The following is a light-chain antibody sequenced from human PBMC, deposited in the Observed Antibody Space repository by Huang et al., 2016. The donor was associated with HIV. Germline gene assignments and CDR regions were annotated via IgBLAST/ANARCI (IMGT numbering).Light chain of an antibody. CDR2: GAS. CDR1: QAISIN. J-gene: IGKJ1*01. Sequence: EIVMTQSPGTLSVSLGKSATLSCRASQAISINLAWYQHKPGQTPRLLIYGASTRATGIPARFSGSGSGTEFTLTISSLQSEDFATYYCQQYNDWPRTFGQGTKVEVK. V-gene: IGKV3-15*01. CDR3: QQYNDWPRT.